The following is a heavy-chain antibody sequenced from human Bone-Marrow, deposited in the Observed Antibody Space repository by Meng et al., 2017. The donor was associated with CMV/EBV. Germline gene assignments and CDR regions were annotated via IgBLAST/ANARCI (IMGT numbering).Heavy chain of an antibody. J-gene: IGHJ5*02. CDR2: ISPYNRKT. CDR1: GYTFTTYG. D-gene: IGHD6-19*01. V-gene: IGHV1-18*01. Sequence: ASVKVSCKASGYTFTTYGVTWVRQAPGQGLEWMGWISPYNRKTNYTQRLQGRVTMTADTSTSTAYMELRSLRSDDTAVYYCARPRAVAGIGNGFDPWGQGTLVTVSS. CDR3: ARPRAVAGIGNGFDP.